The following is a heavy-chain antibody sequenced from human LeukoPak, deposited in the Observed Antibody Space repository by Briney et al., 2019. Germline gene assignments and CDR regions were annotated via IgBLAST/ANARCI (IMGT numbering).Heavy chain of an antibody. V-gene: IGHV1-18*01. CDR2: ISAYNGNT. CDR3: ARGYDYVWGSYEFDP. J-gene: IGHJ5*02. Sequence: ASVKVSCKASGYTFTSYGISWVRQAPGQGLEWMGWISAYNGNTNYAQKLQGRVTMTTDTSTSTAYMELRSLRSDDTAVYYCARGYDYVWGSYEFDPWGQGTLVTVSS. D-gene: IGHD3-16*01. CDR1: GYTFTSYG.